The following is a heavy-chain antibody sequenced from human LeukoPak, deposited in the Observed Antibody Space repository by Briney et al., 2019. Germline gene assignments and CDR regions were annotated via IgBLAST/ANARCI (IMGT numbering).Heavy chain of an antibody. CDR3: AKHILRSGFQLFDY. Sequence: ASVKVSCKASGYTFTNYGISWVRQAPGQGLEWMGGIIPIFGTANYAQKFQGRVTITADKSTSTAYMELSSLRSEDTAVYYCAKHILRSGFQLFDYWGQGTLVTVSS. CDR2: IIPIFGTA. D-gene: IGHD3-9*01. CDR1: GYTFTNYG. V-gene: IGHV1-69*06. J-gene: IGHJ4*02.